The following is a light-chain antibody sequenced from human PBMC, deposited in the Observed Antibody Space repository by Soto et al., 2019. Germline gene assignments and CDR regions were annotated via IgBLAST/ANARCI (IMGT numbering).Light chain of an antibody. CDR2: AAS. J-gene: IGKJ2*01. CDR3: QQSTGIPYT. V-gene: IGKV1-39*01. CDR1: QTISTY. Sequence: DIQMTQSPSSLSASVGDRVTITCRASQTISTYLNWYQQNPGKAPKLLIYAASRLQSGVPSRFSGSGSGTDFTLTISSLQPEDFATYYCQQSTGIPYTFGQGTKLDIK.